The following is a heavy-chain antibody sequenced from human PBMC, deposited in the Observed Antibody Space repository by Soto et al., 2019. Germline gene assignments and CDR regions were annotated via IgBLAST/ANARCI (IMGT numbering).Heavy chain of an antibody. J-gene: IGHJ4*02. CDR2: ISSSGSTI. CDR3: ARDGQRAAAMDYFDS. D-gene: IGHD2-2*01. CDR1: GFTFSSYE. V-gene: IGHV3-48*03. Sequence: EVQLVESGGGLVQPGGSLRLSCAASGFTFSSYEMNWVRQAPGKGLEWVSYISSSGSTIYYADSVKGRFTISRDNAKNSLYLQMNSLRAEDTAVYYCARDGQRAAAMDYFDSWGQGTLVTVSS.